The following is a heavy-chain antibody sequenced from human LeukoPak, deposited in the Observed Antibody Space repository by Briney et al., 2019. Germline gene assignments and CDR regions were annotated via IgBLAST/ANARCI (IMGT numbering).Heavy chain of an antibody. CDR1: RGSISGYS. D-gene: IGHD3-10*01. CDR3: ARHKEGFLVRGIITKKERAYNWFDP. J-gene: IGHJ5*02. V-gene: IGHV4-59*08. CDR2: IYYSGDT. Sequence: SDTLSLTCTVSRGSISGYSWSWIRQSPGGGLEWIGYIYYSGDTAYNPSLRSRVTLSVDTSKNQFSLQLRSVTATDTAVYYCARHKEGFLVRGIITKKERAYNWFDPWGQGTLVTVSS.